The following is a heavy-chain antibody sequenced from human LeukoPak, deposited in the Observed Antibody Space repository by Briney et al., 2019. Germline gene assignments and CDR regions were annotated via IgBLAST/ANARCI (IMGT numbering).Heavy chain of an antibody. CDR3: AKESTVTPGNVNWFDP. J-gene: IGHJ5*02. CDR2: INWNGGST. D-gene: IGHD4-17*01. CDR1: GFTFDDYG. V-gene: IGHV3-20*04. Sequence: GGSLRLSCAASGFTFDDYGMSWVRQAPGKGLEWVSGINWNGGSTGYADSVKGRFTISRDNSKNRVYLHMNSLRAEDTAVYYCAKESTVTPGNVNWFDPWGQGTLVTVSS.